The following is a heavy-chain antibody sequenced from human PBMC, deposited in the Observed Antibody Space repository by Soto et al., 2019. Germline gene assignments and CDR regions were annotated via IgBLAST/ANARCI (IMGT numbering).Heavy chain of an antibody. CDR3: ASSPRGGYDLMGYYYYYMDV. CDR2: IYYSGST. CDR1: GGSISSYY. J-gene: IGHJ6*03. Sequence: SETLSLTCTVSGGSISSYYWSWIRQPPGKGLEWIGYIYYSGSTNYNPSLKSRVTISVDTSKNQFSLKLSSVTAADTAVYYCASSPRGGYDLMGYYYYYMDVWGKGTTVTVSS. V-gene: IGHV4-59*08. D-gene: IGHD5-12*01.